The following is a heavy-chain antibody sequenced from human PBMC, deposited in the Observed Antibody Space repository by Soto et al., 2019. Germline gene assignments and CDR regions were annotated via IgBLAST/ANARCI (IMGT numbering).Heavy chain of an antibody. D-gene: IGHD6-19*01. CDR1: GDSLRGQS. Sequence: QVQLQQWGAGLLKASETLSLTCAVVGDSLRGQSWNWIRQSPGKGLEWIGELDQSGGTNYIPSLKSRAIISDDTSKNQFSLTLTSVTAADTAVYYCAREDSYGWSGESLDVWGQGTTVTVSS. CDR2: LDQSGGT. J-gene: IGHJ6*02. V-gene: IGHV4-34*01. CDR3: AREDSYGWSGESLDV.